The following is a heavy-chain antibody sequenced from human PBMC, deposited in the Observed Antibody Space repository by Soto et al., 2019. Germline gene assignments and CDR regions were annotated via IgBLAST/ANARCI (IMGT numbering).Heavy chain of an antibody. V-gene: IGHV1-46*01. CDR1: GYRFTSAY. Sequence: QVQLVQSGAEVKKHGASVRISCRASGYRFTSAYVHWVRQAPGQGPEWMGIISPAGGTTYYAQKFQGRLTIASDTSTDTVFMDLNDLTSEDTAVYFCALKVVTYYDNSGQGTLLTVSS. CDR2: ISPAGGTT. J-gene: IGHJ4*02. CDR3: ALKVVTYYDN. D-gene: IGHD2-21*02.